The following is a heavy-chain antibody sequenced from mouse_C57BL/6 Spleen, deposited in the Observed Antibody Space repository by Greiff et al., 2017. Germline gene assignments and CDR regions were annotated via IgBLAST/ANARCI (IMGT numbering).Heavy chain of an antibody. D-gene: IGHD1-1*01. J-gene: IGHJ2*01. CDR3: ARSHYYGSSYGFDY. Sequence: VQLQQPGAELVMPGASVKLSCKASGYTFTSYWMHWVKQRPGQGLEWIGEIDPSDSYTNYNQKFKGKSTLTVDKSSRTAYMQLSSLTSEDSAVYYCARSHYYGSSYGFDYWGQGTTLTVSS. V-gene: IGHV1-69*01. CDR1: GYTFTSYW. CDR2: IDPSDSYT.